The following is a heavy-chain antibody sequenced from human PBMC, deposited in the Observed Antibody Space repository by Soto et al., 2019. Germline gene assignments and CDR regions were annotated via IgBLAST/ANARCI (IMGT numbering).Heavy chain of an antibody. V-gene: IGHV3-11*01. CDR3: ATDLRIAVAGTVYY. CDR2: ISSSGSTI. CDR1: GFTFSDYY. D-gene: IGHD6-19*01. Sequence: GGSLRLSCAASGFTFSDYYMSWIRQAPGKGLEWVSYISSSGSTIYYADSVKGRFTISRDNAKNSLYLQMNSLRAEDTAVYYCATDLRIAVAGTVYYWGQGTLVTVSS. J-gene: IGHJ4*02.